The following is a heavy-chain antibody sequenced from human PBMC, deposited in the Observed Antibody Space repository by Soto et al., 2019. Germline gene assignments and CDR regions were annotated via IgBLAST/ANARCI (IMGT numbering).Heavy chain of an antibody. CDR2: ISATGIST. J-gene: IGHJ4*01. D-gene: IGHD1-1*01. CDR1: GFTFATYA. V-gene: IGHV3-23*01. Sequence: GGSLRFSCAASGFTFATYAMSWVRQAPGKGLEWVSAISATGISTHYADSVKGRVTISRDNSANTLSLEMSSLTAEDTAVYYCARDKDTSSWTGFDFWGHGTLVTVSS. CDR3: ARDKDTSSWTGFDF.